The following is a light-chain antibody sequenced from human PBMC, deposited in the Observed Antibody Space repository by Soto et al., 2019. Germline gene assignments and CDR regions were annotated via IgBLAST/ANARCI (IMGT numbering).Light chain of an antibody. V-gene: IGLV1-40*01. Sequence: QSMLTQPPSVSGAPGQRVTISCTGSSSNIGAGYDVHWYQQLPGTAPKLLIYGNSNRPSGVPDRFSGSKSDTSASLAITGLQAEDEADYYCQSYDSSLSVLVFGGGTKLTVL. J-gene: IGLJ2*01. CDR2: GNS. CDR3: QSYDSSLSVLV. CDR1: SSNIGAGYD.